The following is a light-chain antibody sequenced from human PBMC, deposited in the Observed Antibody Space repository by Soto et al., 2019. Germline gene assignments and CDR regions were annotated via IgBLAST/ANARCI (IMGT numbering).Light chain of an antibody. Sequence: DVQMSQSPSSLSASVGDRVTITCRASQRISTYLHWFQQKPGKAPKLLIYAASNLQSGVPSRFSGSGSGTDFTLTISRLEPEDFAVYYCQQYGSSGTFGQGTKVDIK. J-gene: IGKJ1*01. CDR1: QRISTY. CDR3: QQYGSSGT. CDR2: AAS. V-gene: IGKV1-39*01.